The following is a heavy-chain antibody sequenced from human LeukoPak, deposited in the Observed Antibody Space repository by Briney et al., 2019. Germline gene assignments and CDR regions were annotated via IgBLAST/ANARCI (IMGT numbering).Heavy chain of an antibody. V-gene: IGHV4-59*01. CDR3: ARLTKRNDPFAI. Sequence: PSETLSLTCTVSGGSISSYYWGWIRQPPGKGLEWIGYIYYSGSTNYNPSLKSRLTISVDTSKNQFSLKLSSVTAADTAVYYCARLTKRNDPFAIWGQGTMVTVSS. D-gene: IGHD1-14*01. CDR1: GGSISSYY. J-gene: IGHJ3*02. CDR2: IYYSGST.